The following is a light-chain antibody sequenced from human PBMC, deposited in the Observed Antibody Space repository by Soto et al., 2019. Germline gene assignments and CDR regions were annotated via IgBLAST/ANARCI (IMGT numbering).Light chain of an antibody. CDR2: EVK. J-gene: IGLJ2*01. CDR1: RSDVGSYNS. V-gene: IGLV2-23*02. Sequence: QSALTQPASVSGSPGQSITISCTGTRSDVGSYNSIAWYQQHPGKAPSVVIFEVKKRPSGISDRFSGSKSGYTASLTIAGLQAEDEADYFCFSYAGNSIWLFGGGTKVTVL. CDR3: FSYAGNSIWL.